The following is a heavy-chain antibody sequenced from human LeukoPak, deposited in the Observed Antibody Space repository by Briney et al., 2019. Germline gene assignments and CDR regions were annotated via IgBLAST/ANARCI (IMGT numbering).Heavy chain of an antibody. CDR1: GFTFSSYW. CDR2: IKQDGSEK. Sequence: GGSLRLSCAASGFTFSSYWMSWVRQAPGKGLEWVANIKQDGSEKYYVDSVKGRFTISRDNAKNSLYLQMNSLRAEDTAVYYCATAACSSTSCYRAFDIWGQGTMVTVSS. D-gene: IGHD2-2*02. V-gene: IGHV3-7*01. CDR3: ATAACSSTSCYRAFDI. J-gene: IGHJ3*02.